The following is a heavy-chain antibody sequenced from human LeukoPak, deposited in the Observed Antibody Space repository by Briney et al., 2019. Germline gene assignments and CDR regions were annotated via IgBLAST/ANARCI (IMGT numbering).Heavy chain of an antibody. J-gene: IGHJ3*02. V-gene: IGHV3-30-3*01. D-gene: IGHD3-3*01. Sequence: GGSLRLSCAASGFTFSSYAMHWVRQAPGKGLEWVAVISYDGSNKYYADSVKGRFTISRDNSKNTLYLQMNSLRAEDTAVYYCARTRFLEWLDAFDIWGQGTMVTVST. CDR3: ARTRFLEWLDAFDI. CDR2: ISYDGSNK. CDR1: GFTFSSYA.